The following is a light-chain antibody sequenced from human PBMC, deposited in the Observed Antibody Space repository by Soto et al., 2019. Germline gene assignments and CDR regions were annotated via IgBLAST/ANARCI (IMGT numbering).Light chain of an antibody. CDR2: GAS. V-gene: IGKV3-20*01. CDR1: QSVSSSY. Sequence: EIVLTQSPGTLSLSPGERATLSCRASQSVSSSYLAWYQQKPGQAPRLLIYGASSRATGIPDRFSGSGSGTDFTLTISILEPEDFAVYYCQQYGSSPPTYTFGQGTKLEIK. CDR3: QQYGSSPPTYT. J-gene: IGKJ2*01.